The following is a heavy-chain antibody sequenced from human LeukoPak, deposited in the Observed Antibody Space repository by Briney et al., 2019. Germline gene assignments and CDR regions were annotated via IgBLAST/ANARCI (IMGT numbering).Heavy chain of an antibody. D-gene: IGHD6-13*01. CDR2: ISYDGSNK. V-gene: IGHV3-30*18. CDR3: AKDARRYSSSWYDGGGFDP. CDR1: GFTFSSYG. Sequence: GRSLRLSCAASGFTFSSYGMHWFRQAPGKGLEWVAVISYDGSNKYYADSVKGRFTISRDNSKNTLYLQMNSLRAEDTAVYYCAKDARRYSSSWYDGGGFDPWGQGTLVTVSS. J-gene: IGHJ5*02.